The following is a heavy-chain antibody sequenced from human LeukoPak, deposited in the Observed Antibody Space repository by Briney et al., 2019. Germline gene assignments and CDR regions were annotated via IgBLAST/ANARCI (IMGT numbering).Heavy chain of an antibody. V-gene: IGHV3-7*01. Sequence: GGSLRLSCVGSGFTFRKHWMTWVRQAPGKGLEWVANIREEGSEENYVDSVKGRFTIYRDNAKKSVYLRMNSLRAEDTAVYYCARELSGDVIDSWGQGTLVTVSS. D-gene: IGHD5-24*01. CDR1: GFTFRKHW. J-gene: IGHJ5*01. CDR3: ARELSGDVIDS. CDR2: IREEGSEE.